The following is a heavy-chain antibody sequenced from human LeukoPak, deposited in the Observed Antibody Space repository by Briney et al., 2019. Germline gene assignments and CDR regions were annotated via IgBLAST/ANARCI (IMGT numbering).Heavy chain of an antibody. CDR2: ISSSSSYI. V-gene: IGHV3-21*01. J-gene: IGHJ6*03. D-gene: IGHD2-2*01. CDR1: GFTFSSYS. CDR3: ARDDTVVVPAADYYYYYMDV. Sequence: GGSLRLSCAASGFTFSSYSMNWVRQAPGKGLEWVSSISSSSSYIYYADSVKGRFTISRDNAKNSLYLQMNSLRAEDTAVYYCARDDTVVVPAADYYYYYMDVWGKGTTVTISS.